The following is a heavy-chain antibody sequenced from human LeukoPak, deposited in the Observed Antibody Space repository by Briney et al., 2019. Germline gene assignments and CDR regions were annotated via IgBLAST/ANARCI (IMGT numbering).Heavy chain of an antibody. CDR2: IYHSGST. CDR1: GGSISSGGYY. Sequence: SETLSLTCTVSGGSISSGGYYWSWIRQPPGKGLEWIGYIYHSGSTYYNPSLKSRVTISVDTSKNQFSLKLSSVTAADTAVYYCARERTADAFDIWGQGTMVTVSS. CDR3: ARERTADAFDI. V-gene: IGHV4-30-2*01. D-gene: IGHD2-21*02. J-gene: IGHJ3*02.